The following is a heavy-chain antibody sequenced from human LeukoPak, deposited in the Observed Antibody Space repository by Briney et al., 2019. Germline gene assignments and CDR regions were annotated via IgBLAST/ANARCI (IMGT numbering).Heavy chain of an antibody. J-gene: IGHJ4*02. CDR2: INTDGGST. D-gene: IGHD2-15*01. CDR3: ASGAAGYIDY. Sequence: GGSLRLSCGASGFTFSNYWMHWVRQAPGKGLVWVSRINTDGGSTTYADSLKGRFTISRDNAKNTLYLQMNSLRAEDTAMYYCASGAAGYIDYWGQGTLVTVSS. CDR1: GFTFSNYW. V-gene: IGHV3-74*01.